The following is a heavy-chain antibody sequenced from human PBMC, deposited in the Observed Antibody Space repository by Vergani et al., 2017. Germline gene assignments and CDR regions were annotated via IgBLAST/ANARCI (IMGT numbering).Heavy chain of an antibody. CDR3: ARDRQQLVRLPTDYFDW. CDR1: GFTFSRSG. D-gene: IGHD6-13*01. CDR2: IWYDGSNK. Sequence: QVQLVESGGGVVQPGRSLRLSCAASGFTFSRSGMHWVRQAPGKGLEWVAVIWYDGSNKYYADSVKGRFTISRDNSKNTLYLQMNSLRAEDTAVYYCARDRQQLVRLPTDYFDWGSQGTLVTVSS. V-gene: IGHV3-33*01. J-gene: IGHJ4*02.